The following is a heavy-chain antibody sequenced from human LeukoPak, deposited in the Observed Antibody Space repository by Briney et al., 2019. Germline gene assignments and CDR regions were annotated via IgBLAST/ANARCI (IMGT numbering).Heavy chain of an antibody. CDR2: ISAYNGNT. J-gene: IGHJ4*02. D-gene: IGHD3-3*01. Sequence: AASVKVSCKASGYTFTSYGTSWVRQAPGQGLEWMGWISAYNGNTNYAQKLQGRVTMTTDTSTSTAYMELRSLRSDDTAVYYCARDLGRRFLESTTLDYWGQGALVTVSS. V-gene: IGHV1-18*01. CDR3: ARDLGRRFLESTTLDY. CDR1: GYTFTSYG.